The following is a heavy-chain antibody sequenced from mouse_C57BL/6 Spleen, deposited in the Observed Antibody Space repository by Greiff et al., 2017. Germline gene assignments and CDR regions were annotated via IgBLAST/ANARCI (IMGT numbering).Heavy chain of an antibody. D-gene: IGHD2-4*01. V-gene: IGHV1-81*01. CDR1: GYTFTSYG. J-gene: IGHJ2*01. CDR3: ARKERDDYGDY. Sequence: VQLQQSGAELARPGASVKLSCKASGYTFTSYGISWVKQRTGQGLEWIGEIYPRSGNTYYNEKFKGKATLTADKSSSTAYMALRSLTSEDSAVYFCARKERDDYGDYWGQGTTLTVSA. CDR2: IYPRSGNT.